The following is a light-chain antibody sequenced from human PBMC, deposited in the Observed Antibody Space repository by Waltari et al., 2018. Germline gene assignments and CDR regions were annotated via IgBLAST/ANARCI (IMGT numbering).Light chain of an antibody. J-gene: IGKJ3*01. Sequence: DIQMTQSPSSLSASSGDRVTITCRASRGIGIHLGWVQQKPGNAPKRLIYAASSLQSGVPSRFSGSGSGTEFSLTISSLQPEDFATYYCLQYNSYPFTFGPGTKVDIK. CDR2: AAS. CDR3: LQYNSYPFT. V-gene: IGKV1-17*01. CDR1: RGIGIH.